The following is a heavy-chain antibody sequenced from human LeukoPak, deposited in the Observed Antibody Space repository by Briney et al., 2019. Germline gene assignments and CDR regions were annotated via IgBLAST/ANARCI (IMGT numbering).Heavy chain of an antibody. CDR1: GFSLSTSGVG. CDR2: IYWNDDK. V-gene: IGHV2-5*01. D-gene: IGHD2-15*01. J-gene: IGHJ4*02. Sequence: SGPTLVNPPQTLTLTCTFSGFSLSTSGVGVGWIRQPPGKALEWLALIYWNDDKRYSPSLKSRLTITKDTSKNQVVLTMTNMDPVDRATYYCAHQGGCSGGSCYSGFDYWGQGTLVPVSS. CDR3: AHQGGCSGGSCYSGFDY.